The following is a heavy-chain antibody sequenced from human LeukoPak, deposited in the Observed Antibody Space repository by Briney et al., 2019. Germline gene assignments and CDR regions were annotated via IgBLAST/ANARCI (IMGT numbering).Heavy chain of an antibody. CDR2: INPSGGST. J-gene: IGHJ6*02. Sequence: GSVKVSCQASGYTFTSYYMHWVRQAPGQGLEWMGIINPSGGSTSYARKFQGRVTMTRDTSTSTVYMELSSLRSEDTAVYYCARERLVGFIVVVPAAMLMDVWGQGTTVTVSS. CDR3: ARERLVGFIVVVPAAMLMDV. V-gene: IGHV1-46*01. D-gene: IGHD2-2*01. CDR1: GYTFTSYY.